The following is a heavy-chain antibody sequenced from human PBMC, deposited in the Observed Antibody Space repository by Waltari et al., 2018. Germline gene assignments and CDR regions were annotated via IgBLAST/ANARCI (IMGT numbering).Heavy chain of an antibody. V-gene: IGHV3-15*07. Sequence: EVQLVESGGGLVKPGGSLRLSCAASGFIFNSAWLTWVRQVPGKGLEWVVRIKSKTDGGTTDDGAPVKGRITISRDDSKNTVFLQMDGLKTEDTAVYYCAAGWPFNYWGRGTLVTVSS. D-gene: IGHD2-15*01. CDR3: AAGWPFNY. CDR2: IKSKTDGGTT. J-gene: IGHJ4*02. CDR1: GFIFNSAW.